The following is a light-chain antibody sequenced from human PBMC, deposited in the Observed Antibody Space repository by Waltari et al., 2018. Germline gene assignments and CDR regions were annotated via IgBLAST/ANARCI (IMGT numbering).Light chain of an antibody. V-gene: IGLV1-40*01. Sequence: QSVLTQPPSVSGAPGQRVTISCTGSGPNIGAGSDLHWSQPFPRAAPRLLIYGSTTRPLGVPDRFFGSTSGTSASLAIIGLQAEDEADYYCQSYDTSLSVVFGGGTKVTVL. CDR3: QSYDTSLSVV. J-gene: IGLJ3*02. CDR1: GPNIGAGSD. CDR2: GST.